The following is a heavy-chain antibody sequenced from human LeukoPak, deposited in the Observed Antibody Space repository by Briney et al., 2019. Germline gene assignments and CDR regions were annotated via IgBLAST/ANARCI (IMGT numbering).Heavy chain of an antibody. D-gene: IGHD4-17*01. V-gene: IGHV4-4*02. J-gene: IGHJ4*02. CDR3: ARVLRDYGDYALDY. Sequence: SGTLSLTCAVPGGSISSSNWWSWVRQPPGKGLEWIGEIYHSGSTNYNPSLKSRVTISVDKSKNQFSLKLSSVTAADTAVYYCARVLRDYGDYALDYWGQGTLVTVSS. CDR2: IYHSGST. CDR1: GGSISSSNW.